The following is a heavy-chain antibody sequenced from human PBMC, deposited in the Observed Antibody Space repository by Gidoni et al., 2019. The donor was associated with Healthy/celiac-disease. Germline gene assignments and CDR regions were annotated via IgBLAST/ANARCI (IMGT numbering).Heavy chain of an antibody. V-gene: IGHV5-51*01. J-gene: IGHJ4*02. D-gene: IGHD3-10*01. CDR1: GYSFTSYW. Sequence: EVQLVQSGAEVKKPGASLKISCKGSGYSFTSYWIAWVRQMPGKGLEWMGIIYPGDSDTRYSPSFQGQVTFSADKSISTAYLQWSSLKASDTAMYYCARSVTMVRGVITYYFDYWGQGTLVTVSS. CDR2: IYPGDSDT. CDR3: ARSVTMVRGVITYYFDY.